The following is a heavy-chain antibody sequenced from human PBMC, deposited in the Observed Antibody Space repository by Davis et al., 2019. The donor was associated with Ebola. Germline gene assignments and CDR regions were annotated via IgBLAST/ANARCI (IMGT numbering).Heavy chain of an antibody. CDR3: VRGDEQWLVRGFDY. Sequence: AASVKVSCKASGFTFTSSAVQWVRQARGQRLEWIGWIVVGSGNTNYAQKFQERVTITRDMSTSTAYMELSSLRSEDTAVYYCVRGDEQWLVRGFDYWGQGTLVTVSS. CDR1: GFTFTSSA. D-gene: IGHD6-19*01. V-gene: IGHV1-58*01. CDR2: IVVGSGNT. J-gene: IGHJ4*02.